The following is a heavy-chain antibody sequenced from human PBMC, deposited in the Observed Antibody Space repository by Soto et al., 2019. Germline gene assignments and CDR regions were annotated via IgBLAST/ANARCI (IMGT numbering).Heavy chain of an antibody. D-gene: IGHD6-19*01. CDR2: INHSGST. Sequence: SETLSLTCXVYGGSFSGYYWSWIRQPPGKGLEWIGEINHSGSTNYNPSLKSRVTISVDTSKNQFSLKLSSVTAADTAVYYCASSRGWGTYYYYYYGMDVWGQGTTVTVSS. V-gene: IGHV4-34*01. CDR1: GGSFSGYY. CDR3: ASSRGWGTYYYYYYGMDV. J-gene: IGHJ6*02.